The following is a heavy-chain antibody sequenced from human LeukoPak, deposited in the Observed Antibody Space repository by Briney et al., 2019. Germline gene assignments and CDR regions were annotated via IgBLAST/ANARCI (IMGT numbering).Heavy chain of an antibody. J-gene: IGHJ4*02. D-gene: IGHD3-16*01. CDR2: ISSTSSSI. CDR3: ARDAPSRGTRYFDY. V-gene: IGHV3-21*01. CDR1: GFTFSSYS. Sequence: GGSLRLSCAASGFTFSSYSMNWVRQAPGTGLEWVSSISSTSSSITYTDSVKGRFTISRDNANNSMYLQMDSLRAGDTAVYYCARDAPSRGTRYFDYWGQGTLVTVSS.